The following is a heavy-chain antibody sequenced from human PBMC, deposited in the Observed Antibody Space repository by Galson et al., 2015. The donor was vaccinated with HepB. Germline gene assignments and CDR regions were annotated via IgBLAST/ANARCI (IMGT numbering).Heavy chain of an antibody. J-gene: IGHJ4*02. CDR2: ISSSSSYI. CDR1: GFTFSSYS. D-gene: IGHD6-13*01. Sequence: SLRLSCAASGFTFSSYSMNWFRQAPGKGLEWVSSISSSSSYIYYADSVKGRFTISRDNAKNSLYLQMNSLRAEDTAVYYCARDDLRIARRDFTCDYWGQGTLVTVSS. CDR3: ARDDLRIARRDFTCDY. V-gene: IGHV3-21*01.